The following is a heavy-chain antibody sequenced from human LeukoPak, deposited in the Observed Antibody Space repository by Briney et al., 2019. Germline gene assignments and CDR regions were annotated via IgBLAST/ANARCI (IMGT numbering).Heavy chain of an antibody. CDR3: AREQIWGITMVRGVIVWFDP. CDR2: IYYSGST. V-gene: IGHV4-4*08. Sequence: PSETLSLTCTVSGGSISSYYWSWIRQPPGKGLEWIGYIYYSGSTNYNPSLKSRVTISVDTSKNQFSLKLSSVTAADTAVYYCAREQIWGITMVRGVIVWFDPWGQGTLVTVSS. D-gene: IGHD3-10*01. J-gene: IGHJ5*02. CDR1: GGSISSYY.